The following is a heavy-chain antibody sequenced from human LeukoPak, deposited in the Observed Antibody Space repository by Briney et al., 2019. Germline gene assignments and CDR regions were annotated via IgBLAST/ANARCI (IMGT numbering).Heavy chain of an antibody. V-gene: IGHV4-4*07. CDR3: ARVDSGGSIDY. D-gene: IGHD2-15*01. CDR2: IYTSGST. Sequence: SETLSLTCTVSGGSTSSYYWSWIRQPAGKGLEWIGRIYTSGSTNYNPSLKSRVTMSVDTSKNQLALKLSSVTAADTAVYYCARVDSGGSIDYWGQGTLVTVSS. CDR1: GGSTSSYY. J-gene: IGHJ4*02.